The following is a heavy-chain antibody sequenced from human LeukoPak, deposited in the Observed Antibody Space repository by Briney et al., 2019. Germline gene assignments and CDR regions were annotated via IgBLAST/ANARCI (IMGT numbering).Heavy chain of an antibody. V-gene: IGHV4-34*01. CDR1: GGSFSGYY. Sequence: PSETLSLTCAVYGGSFSGYYWSWIRQPPGKGLEWIGEINHSGGTNYNPSLKSRVTISVDTSKNQFSLKLSSVTAADTAVYYCARAPGWHPGPTRGDYGMDVWGQGTTVTVSS. CDR3: ARAPGWHPGPTRGDYGMDV. J-gene: IGHJ6*02. D-gene: IGHD2-15*01. CDR2: INHSGGT.